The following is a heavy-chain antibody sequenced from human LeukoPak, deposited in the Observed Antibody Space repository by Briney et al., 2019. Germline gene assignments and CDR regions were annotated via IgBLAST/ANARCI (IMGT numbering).Heavy chain of an antibody. CDR3: ARAVLWFGDLDYYYYMDV. J-gene: IGHJ6*03. CDR1: GDSVSSNSAA. D-gene: IGHD3-10*01. V-gene: IGHV6-1*01. CDR2: TYYRSKWYN. Sequence: SQTLSLTCAISGDSVSSNSAAWNWIRQSPARGLEWLGRTYYRSKWYNDYAVSVKSRITINPDTSKNQFSLQLNSVTPEDTAVYYCARAVLWFGDLDYYYYMDVWGKGTTVTVSS.